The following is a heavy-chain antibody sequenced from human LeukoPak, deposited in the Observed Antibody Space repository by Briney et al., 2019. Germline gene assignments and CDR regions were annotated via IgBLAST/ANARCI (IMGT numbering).Heavy chain of an antibody. CDR3: ARKGDFWSGYMDV. D-gene: IGHD3-3*01. CDR1: GFTFSGYY. Sequence: GGSLRLSCAASGFTFSGYYMSWIRQAPGKGLEWVSYISSSGSTIYYADSVKGRFTISRDNAKNSLYLQMDSLRAEDTAVYYCARKGDFWSGYMDVWGKGTTVTVSS. CDR2: ISSSGSTI. J-gene: IGHJ6*03. V-gene: IGHV3-11*01.